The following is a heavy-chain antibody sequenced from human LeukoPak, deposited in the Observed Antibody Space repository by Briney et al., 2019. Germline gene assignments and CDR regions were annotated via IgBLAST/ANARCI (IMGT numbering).Heavy chain of an antibody. CDR1: GFIFSSNS. J-gene: IGHJ1*01. V-gene: IGHV3-64D*09. Sequence: GGSLRLSCAASGFIFSSNSMNWVRQAPGKGLEYVSAISSNGGSTYYADSVKGRFTISRDNSKNTLYLQMSSLRAEDTAVYYCVKGQRYYDSSGYYSIEYFQHWGQGTLVTVSS. CDR3: VKGQRYYDSSGYYSIEYFQH. D-gene: IGHD3-22*01. CDR2: ISSNGGST.